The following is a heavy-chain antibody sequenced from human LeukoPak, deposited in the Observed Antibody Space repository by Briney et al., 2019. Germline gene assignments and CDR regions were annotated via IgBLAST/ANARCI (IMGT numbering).Heavy chain of an antibody. CDR3: ARVYYDSSGYYDYLDY. J-gene: IGHJ4*02. V-gene: IGHV3-7*01. CDR1: GFTFSSYW. Sequence: QPGGSLRLSRAASGFTFSSYWMSWVRQAPGKGLEWVANIKREGSEKYYVDSVKGRFSISRDNAKKSLYLQMNSLRAEDTAVYYCARVYYDSSGYYDYLDYWGQGTLVTVSS. CDR2: IKREGSEK. D-gene: IGHD3-22*01.